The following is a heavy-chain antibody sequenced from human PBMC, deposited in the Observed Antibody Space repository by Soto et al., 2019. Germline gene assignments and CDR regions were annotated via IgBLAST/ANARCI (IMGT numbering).Heavy chain of an antibody. CDR2: IIAYNGNT. J-gene: IGHJ4*02. D-gene: IGHD4-17*01. CDR1: GYTFTSYA. Sequence: QVQLVQSGAEVKKPGASVKVSCKASGYTFTSYAFAWVRQAPGQGLEWMAWIIAYNGNTNYGEKLQGRVTVTTDASTSTAYMELRSLRSDDTAVYYCARVSGFDYGDNWGQGTLVTVSS. V-gene: IGHV1-18*01. CDR3: ARVSGFDYGDN.